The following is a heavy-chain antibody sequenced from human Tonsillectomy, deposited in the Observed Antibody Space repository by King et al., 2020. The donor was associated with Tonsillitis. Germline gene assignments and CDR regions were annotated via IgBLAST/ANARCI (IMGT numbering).Heavy chain of an antibody. V-gene: IGHV3-23*04. CDR3: AKGVRYADYTQHFDY. D-gene: IGHD4-11*01. J-gene: IGHJ4*02. CDR2: ISGSGGNT. Sequence: VQLVESGGGLVQPGGSLRLSCAASGFTYSNYAMNWVRQAPGKGLEWVSTISGSGGNTYYTDSVKGRFTISRDISKNTLYLQMNSLRAEDTAVDYCAKGVRYADYTQHFDYWGQGTLVSVSS. CDR1: GFTYSNYA.